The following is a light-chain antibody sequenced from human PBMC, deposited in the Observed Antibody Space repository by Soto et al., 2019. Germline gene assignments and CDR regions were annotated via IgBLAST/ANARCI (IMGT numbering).Light chain of an antibody. J-gene: IGKJ1*01. CDR2: DAS. V-gene: IGKV3-15*01. Sequence: EIVMTQSPAILSVSPGEGATLSCRASRSVGNTFAWYQQKPGQAPRLLICDASTRDTGIPARFSGSGSGTEFTLTISSLQSEDFAVYYCQQYGDWPKMVGRGTTV. CDR1: RSVGNT. CDR3: QQYGDWPKM.